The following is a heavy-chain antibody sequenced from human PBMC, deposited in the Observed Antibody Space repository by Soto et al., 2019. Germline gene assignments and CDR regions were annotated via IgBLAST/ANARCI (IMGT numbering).Heavy chain of an antibody. D-gene: IGHD3-22*01. Sequence: QVQLVQSGAEVKKPGASVKVSCKASGYTFTSYYMHWVRQAPGQGLEWMGIINPSGGSTSYAQKGQGRVTITRDTSTSTVYMELSSLRSEDTAVYYCARDFKYYDSSGYSNPPLYGMDVWGQGTTVTVSS. CDR1: GYTFTSYY. J-gene: IGHJ6*02. V-gene: IGHV1-46*01. CDR3: ARDFKYYDSSGYSNPPLYGMDV. CDR2: INPSGGST.